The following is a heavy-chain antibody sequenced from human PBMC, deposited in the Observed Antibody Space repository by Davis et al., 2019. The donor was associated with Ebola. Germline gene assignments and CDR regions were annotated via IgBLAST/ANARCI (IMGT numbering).Heavy chain of an antibody. CDR2: IIPIFDTP. CDR1: GGSFSSHP. Sequence: SAKVSCKTSGGSFSSHPISWVRQAPRQGLGWMGGIIPIFDTPHYAQEFQGRITITADASTSTAYMELSSLRSEDTATYFCARDFDGGNYYFDYWGPGTPVTVSS. V-gene: IGHV1-69*13. J-gene: IGHJ4*02. D-gene: IGHD3-9*01. CDR3: ARDFDGGNYYFDY.